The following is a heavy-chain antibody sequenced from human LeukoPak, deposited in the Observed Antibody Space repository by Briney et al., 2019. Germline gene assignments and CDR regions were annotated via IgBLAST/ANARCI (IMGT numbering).Heavy chain of an antibody. Sequence: PGGSLRLSCAASGFTVSGDYMSWVRQAPGKGLEWVSVIYSGGSTYYADSVKGRFTISRDKSKNTVYLQMNSLRFEDTAMYYCARNWFDPWGQGTLATVSS. J-gene: IGHJ5*02. CDR2: IYSGGST. CDR3: ARNWFDP. CDR1: GFTVSGDY. V-gene: IGHV3-53*05.